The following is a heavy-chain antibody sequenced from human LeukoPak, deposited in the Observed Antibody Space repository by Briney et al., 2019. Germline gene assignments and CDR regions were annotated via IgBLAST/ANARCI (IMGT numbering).Heavy chain of an antibody. Sequence: SETLSLTCAVYGGSFSGYYWSWIRQPPGKGLEWIGEINHSGSTNYNPSLKSRVTISVDTSKNQFSLKLSSVTAADTAVYYCAISVSGIAAAGGFDPWGQGTLVTASS. D-gene: IGHD6-13*01. V-gene: IGHV4-34*01. J-gene: IGHJ5*02. CDR2: INHSGST. CDR3: AISVSGIAAAGGFDP. CDR1: GGSFSGYY.